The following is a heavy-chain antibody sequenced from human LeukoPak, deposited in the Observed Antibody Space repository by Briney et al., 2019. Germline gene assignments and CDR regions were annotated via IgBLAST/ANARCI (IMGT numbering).Heavy chain of an antibody. J-gene: IGHJ4*02. V-gene: IGHV3-23*01. CDR3: ARERSGYDHQY. D-gene: IGHD5-12*01. CDR2: ISGSAGST. CDR1: GFTFSSYA. Sequence: PGGSLRLSCAASGFTFSSYAMSWVRQAPGKGLEWVSDISGSAGSTHHADSVKGRFTISRDNSENMLYLQMNSLRPEDTAVYYCARERSGYDHQYWGQGTLVTVSS.